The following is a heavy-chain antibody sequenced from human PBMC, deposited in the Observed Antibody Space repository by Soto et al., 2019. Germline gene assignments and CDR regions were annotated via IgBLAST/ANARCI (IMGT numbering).Heavy chain of an antibody. CDR2: IYHSGST. Sequence: PWETLSLTCAVSGGSISRGGNSWGWIRQPPGKGLEWIGYIYHSGSTYYNPSLKSRVTISVDRSKNQFSLKLSSVTAADTAVYYCARGERVRDQTYYYYYWGQGTLVTVSS. CDR3: ARGERVRDQTYYYYY. V-gene: IGHV4-30-2*01. J-gene: IGHJ4*02. CDR1: GGSISRGGNS. D-gene: IGHD3-10*01.